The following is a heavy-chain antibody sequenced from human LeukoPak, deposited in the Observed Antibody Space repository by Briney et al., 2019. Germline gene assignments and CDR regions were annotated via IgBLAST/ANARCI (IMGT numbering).Heavy chain of an antibody. CDR2: ISGSGGST. CDR1: GFTFSGYA. J-gene: IGHJ5*02. D-gene: IGHD6-6*01. Sequence: PRGSLRLSCAASGFTFSGYAMSWVRQAPGKGLEWVSAISGSGGSTYYADSVKGRFTISRDNSKNTLYLQMNSLRAEDTAVYYCAKRLNGLGGSSSVQFDPWGQGTLVTVSS. CDR3: AKRLNGLGGSSSVQFDP. V-gene: IGHV3-23*01.